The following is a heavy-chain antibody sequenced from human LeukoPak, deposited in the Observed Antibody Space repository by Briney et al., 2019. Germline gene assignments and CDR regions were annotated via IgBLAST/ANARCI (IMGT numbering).Heavy chain of an antibody. J-gene: IGHJ4*02. Sequence: PSETLSLTCTVSGGSTSSYYWSWLRQPPGQGLEWIGHIYYTGSTTYNPSLKSRVTISVDTSKNQFSLKLSSVTAADTAVYYCTRYRNGWYRDFDYWGQGTLVTVSS. CDR1: GGSTSSYY. CDR3: TRYRNGWYRDFDY. CDR2: IYYTGST. V-gene: IGHV4-59*01. D-gene: IGHD6-19*01.